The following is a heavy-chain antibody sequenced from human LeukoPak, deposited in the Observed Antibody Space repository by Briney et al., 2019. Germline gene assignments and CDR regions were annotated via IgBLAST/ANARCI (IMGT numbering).Heavy chain of an antibody. CDR3: TNRVDTTMVVY. V-gene: IGHV3-23*01. J-gene: IGHJ4*02. CDR1: GLTFSSYA. Sequence: GGSLRLSCAASGLTFSSYAMSWVRQAPGKGLEWVSAISGSGRSTFYADSVKGRFTISRDNSKNTLYLQMNSLRAEDTAVYYCTNRVDTTMVVYWGQGTLVTVSS. CDR2: ISGSGRST. D-gene: IGHD5-18*01.